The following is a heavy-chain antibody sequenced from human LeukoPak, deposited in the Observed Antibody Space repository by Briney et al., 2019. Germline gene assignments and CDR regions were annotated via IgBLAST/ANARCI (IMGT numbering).Heavy chain of an antibody. Sequence: GGSLRLSCVASGFTFSNFAMRWVRQAPGKGLEWVSAIGASGGITRYADSVKGRFTVSRDNSLNTLYLQMNSLRGEDTAVYYCAKDVRVGGGGMDVWGQGTPVTVSS. CDR2: IGASGGIT. V-gene: IGHV3-23*01. CDR3: AKDVRVGGGGMDV. CDR1: GFTFSNFA. J-gene: IGHJ6*02. D-gene: IGHD1-26*01.